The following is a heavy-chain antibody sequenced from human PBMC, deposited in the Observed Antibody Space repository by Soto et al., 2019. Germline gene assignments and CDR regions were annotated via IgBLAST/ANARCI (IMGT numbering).Heavy chain of an antibody. CDR2: IIPLFGTT. J-gene: IGHJ6*02. Sequence: QVQLVQSGTEVKKPGSSAKVSCKASGGTFSNYVISWVRQAPGQGLEWMGGIIPLFGTTDYAKKFQGRIAITADESTTTVYMDLSSLRLKDKAVYFCEIDGGSGELSGVWGQRTTVIVSS. CDR3: EIDGGSGELSGV. D-gene: IGHD3-10*01. CDR1: GGTFSNYV. V-gene: IGHV1-69*01.